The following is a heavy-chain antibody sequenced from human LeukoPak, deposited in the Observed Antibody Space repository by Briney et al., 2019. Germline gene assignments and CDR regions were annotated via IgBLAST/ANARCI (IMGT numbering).Heavy chain of an antibody. CDR2: VCGRCGGT. J-gene: IGHJ4*02. CDR3: AKDSAAAGGHDFDY. V-gene: IGHV3-23*01. CDR1: GVTFSAYA. Sequence: PGGSLRLSCAASGVTFSAYAMSWVRQAPGEGLGWGSYVCGRCGGTNYLDSGKGRFTISRDNSKNTLYLQMNSLRADDTAVYFCAKDSAAAGGHDFDYWGQGILVTVSS. D-gene: IGHD6-13*01.